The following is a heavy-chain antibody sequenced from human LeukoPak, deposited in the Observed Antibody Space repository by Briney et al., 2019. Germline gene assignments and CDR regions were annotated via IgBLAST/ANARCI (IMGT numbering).Heavy chain of an antibody. V-gene: IGHV1-46*01. Sequence: ASVKVSCKASGYTFTNNYMHWVRQAPGQGLEWMGIINPSGGSTNYAQKFQGRVTMTRDTSTSTVYMELSSLRSEDTAVYYCARRGYSSSPPVDWGQGALVTVSS. J-gene: IGHJ4*02. D-gene: IGHD6-6*01. CDR2: INPSGGST. CDR3: ARRGYSSSPPVD. CDR1: GYTFTNNY.